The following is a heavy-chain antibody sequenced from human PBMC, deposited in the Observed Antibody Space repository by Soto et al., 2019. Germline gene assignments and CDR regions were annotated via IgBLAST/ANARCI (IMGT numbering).Heavy chain of an antibody. CDR2: ISSSSSYI. Sequence: EVQLVESGGGLVKPGGSLRLSCAASGFTFSSYNMNWVRQAPGKGLEWVSSISSSSSYIYYADSVKGRFTISRDNAKNSLYLQRSSLRAEDTAVDYCARVHYYDSSAYYLWGQGTLVTVSS. CDR3: ARVHYYDSSAYYL. D-gene: IGHD3-22*01. V-gene: IGHV3-21*01. CDR1: GFTFSSYN. J-gene: IGHJ4*02.